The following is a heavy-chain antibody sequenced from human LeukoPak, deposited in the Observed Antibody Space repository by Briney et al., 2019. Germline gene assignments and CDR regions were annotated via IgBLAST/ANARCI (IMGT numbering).Heavy chain of an antibody. CDR2: IGGSAGST. V-gene: IGHV3-23*01. CDR3: ARRSSAWYFDY. J-gene: IGHJ4*02. Sequence: PGGSLSLSCAASGFTSSNYAMTWVRQAPGKGLEWVSAIGGSAGSTNYADSVKGRFTISRDNSKNTLHLQMNSLRAEDTAVYYCARRSSAWYFDYWGQGTLVTVSS. CDR1: GFTSSNYA. D-gene: IGHD6-19*01.